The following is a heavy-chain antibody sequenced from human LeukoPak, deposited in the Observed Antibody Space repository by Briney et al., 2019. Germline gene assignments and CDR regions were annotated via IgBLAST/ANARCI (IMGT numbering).Heavy chain of an antibody. V-gene: IGHV6-1*01. CDR3: ARDEDGAAARNFVS. CDR2: TYYRSKWFS. D-gene: IGHD6-13*01. J-gene: IGHJ4*02. Sequence: SQTLSLTRAISGDSVSSNTATWNWMRQSPSRDLEWLGRTYYRSKWFSDYALSVKSRIMTNPDTSKNQFSLHLNSVIPEDTAIYYCARDEDGAAARNFVSWGQGILVTVSS. CDR1: GDSVSSNTAT.